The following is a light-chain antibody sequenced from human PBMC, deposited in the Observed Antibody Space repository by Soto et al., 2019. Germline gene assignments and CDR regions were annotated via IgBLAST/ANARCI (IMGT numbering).Light chain of an antibody. CDR3: LLYLGGGIWV. CDR1: LGQVFTSSY. Sequence: QTVVPQDHSSSGPPGGQSPSIVALTLGQVFTSSYPNWYQQTPGQAPRTLIFNTNTRSSGVPDRFSGSILGDKAALTITGAQADDDSYYYCLLYLGGGIWVFGGGTKLTVL. CDR2: NTN. J-gene: IGLJ3*02. V-gene: IGLV8-61*01.